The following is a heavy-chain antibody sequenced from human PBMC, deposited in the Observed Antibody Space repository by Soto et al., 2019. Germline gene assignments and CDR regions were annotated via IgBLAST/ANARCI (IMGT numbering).Heavy chain of an antibody. CDR2: IYYSGST. D-gene: IGHD3-10*01. J-gene: IGHJ4*02. V-gene: IGHV4-59*01. Sequence: ASETLSLTCTVSGGSISTYCWSWIRQPPGKGLEWIGYIYYSGSTHYNPSLKSRVTISVDTSKNQFSLKLTSVTAADTAVYYCARVSYGIDYWGQGSLVTVSS. CDR3: ARVSYGIDY. CDR1: GGSISTYC.